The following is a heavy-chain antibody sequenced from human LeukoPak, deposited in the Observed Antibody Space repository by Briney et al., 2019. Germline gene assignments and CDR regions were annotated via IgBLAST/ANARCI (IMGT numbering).Heavy chain of an antibody. Sequence: ASVKVSCKVSGYTLTELSMHWVRQAPGKGLEWMGGFDPEDGETIYAQKFQGRVTMTEDTSTDTAYMELSSLRSEDTAVYYCATAAVAGPPLNHYYGMDVWGQGTTVTVSS. CDR2: FDPEDGET. CDR3: ATAAVAGPPLNHYYGMDV. J-gene: IGHJ6*02. D-gene: IGHD6-19*01. CDR1: GYTLTELS. V-gene: IGHV1-24*01.